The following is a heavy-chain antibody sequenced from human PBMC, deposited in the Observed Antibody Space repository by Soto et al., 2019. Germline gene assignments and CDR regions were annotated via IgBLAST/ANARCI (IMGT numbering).Heavy chain of an antibody. CDR3: ARDGAANDSSSWPEYFQH. V-gene: IGHV1-3*01. J-gene: IGHJ1*01. CDR2: INAGNGNT. CDR1: GYTFTSYA. Sequence: QVQLVPSGAEVKKPGASVKVSCKASGYTFTSYAMHWVRQAPVQRVEWMGWINAGNGNTKYSQKFQGRVTITRDTSASTAYMELSSLRSEDTAVYYCARDGAANDSSSWPEYFQHWGQGTLVTVSS. D-gene: IGHD6-13*01.